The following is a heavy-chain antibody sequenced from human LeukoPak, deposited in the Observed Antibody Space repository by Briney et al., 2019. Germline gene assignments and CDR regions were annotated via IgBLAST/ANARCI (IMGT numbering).Heavy chain of an antibody. CDR1: GGTFSSYA. D-gene: IGHD5-18*01. Sequence: ASVKVSCKASGGTFSSYAISWVRRAPGQGLEWMGGIIPIFGTANYAQKFQGRVTITADESTSTAYMELSSLRSEDTAVYYCARDWGSYGAFDYWGQGTLVTVSP. J-gene: IGHJ4*02. V-gene: IGHV1-69*13. CDR2: IIPIFGTA. CDR3: ARDWGSYGAFDY.